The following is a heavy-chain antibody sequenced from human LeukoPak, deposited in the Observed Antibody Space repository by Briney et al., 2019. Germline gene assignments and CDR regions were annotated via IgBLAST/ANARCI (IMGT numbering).Heavy chain of an antibody. CDR3: AREEGAIVVVPAAPSWFDP. D-gene: IGHD2-2*01. Sequence: SVKVSCKDSGGTFSSYAISWVRQAPGQGLEWMGGIIPIFGTANYAQKFQGRVTITADESTSTAYMELSSLRSEDTAVYYCAREEGAIVVVPAAPSWFDPWGQGTLVTVSS. J-gene: IGHJ5*02. CDR2: IIPIFGTA. CDR1: GGTFSSYA. V-gene: IGHV1-69*01.